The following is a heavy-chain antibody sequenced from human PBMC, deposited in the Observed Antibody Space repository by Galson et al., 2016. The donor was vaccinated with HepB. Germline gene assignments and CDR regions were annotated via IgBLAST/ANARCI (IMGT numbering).Heavy chain of an antibody. CDR3: ARDGPRRRGLDY. CDR1: GFTFSTYA. CDR2: IKQDGSEP. Sequence: SLRLSCAASGFTFSTYAMSWVRQAPGKGLEWVANIKQDGSEPYYVDSLKGRFTISRDNAKNSLYLQINSLTVEDTAMYYCARDGPRRRGLDYWGQGTLVTVSS. J-gene: IGHJ4*02. V-gene: IGHV3-7*03.